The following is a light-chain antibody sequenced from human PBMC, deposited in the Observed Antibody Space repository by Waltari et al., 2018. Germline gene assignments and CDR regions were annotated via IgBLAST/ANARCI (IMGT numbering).Light chain of an antibody. CDR3: QQYNSYRLT. CDR2: KAS. Sequence: DIQMTQSPSTLSASVGDRVSITCRASHSISSWLAWYQQKPGKAPKLLIYKASSLESGVPSRFSGSGSGTEFTLTISSLQPDDFATYYCQQYNSYRLTFGGGTKVEIK. V-gene: IGKV1-5*03. J-gene: IGKJ4*01. CDR1: HSISSW.